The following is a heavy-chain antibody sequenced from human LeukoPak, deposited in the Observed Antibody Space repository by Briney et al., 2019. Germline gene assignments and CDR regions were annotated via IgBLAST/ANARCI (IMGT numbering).Heavy chain of an antibody. V-gene: IGHV3-11*01. CDR1: GFTFSDYY. Sequence: PGGSLRLSCAASGFTFSDYYMSWIRQAPGKGLEWVSYISSSGSTIYYADSVKGRFTISRDNAKNSLYLQMNSLRAEDTAVYYCARDYCSSTSCYRPHFWDYWGQGTLVTVSS. CDR2: ISSSGSTI. J-gene: IGHJ4*02. D-gene: IGHD2-2*02. CDR3: ARDYCSSTSCYRPHFWDY.